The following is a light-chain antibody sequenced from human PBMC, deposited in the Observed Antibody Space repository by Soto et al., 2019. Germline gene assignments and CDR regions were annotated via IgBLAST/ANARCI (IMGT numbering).Light chain of an antibody. Sequence: QSALTQPASVSGSPGQSITISCTGAGGDIGAYNYVSWYQQHPGKAPKLMIYDVTKRPSGVSNRFSGSKSGNTASLTISGLQAEDEADYYCNSYTSSSTLVFGAGTKVTVL. V-gene: IGLV2-14*01. CDR2: DVT. J-gene: IGLJ1*01. CDR3: NSYTSSSTLV. CDR1: GGDIGAYNY.